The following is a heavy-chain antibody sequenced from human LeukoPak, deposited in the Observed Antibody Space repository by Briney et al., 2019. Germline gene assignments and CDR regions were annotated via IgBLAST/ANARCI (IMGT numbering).Heavy chain of an antibody. V-gene: IGHV3-30*02. CDR2: IRYDGSNK. Sequence: PGGSLRLSCAASGFTFSSYGMYWVRQAPGKGLEWVAFIRYDGSNKYYADSVKGRFTISRDNAKNSLYLQMNSLRAEDTALYYCAKGRYSSSSSPFDYWGQGTLVTVSS. J-gene: IGHJ4*02. CDR3: AKGRYSSSSSPFDY. CDR1: GFTFSSYG. D-gene: IGHD6-6*01.